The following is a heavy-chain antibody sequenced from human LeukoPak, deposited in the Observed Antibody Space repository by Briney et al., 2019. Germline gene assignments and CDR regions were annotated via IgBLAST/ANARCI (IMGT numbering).Heavy chain of an antibody. J-gene: IGHJ4*02. CDR2: INPNSGGT. Sequence: ASVKVSCKASGYTFTGYYMHWVRQAPGQGLEWMGWINPNSGGTNYAQKFQGRVTMTRDTSISTAYMELSRLRSDDTAVYYCALIVVVPAAMPLNFDYWGQGTLVTVSS. D-gene: IGHD2-2*01. CDR3: ALIVVVPAAMPLNFDY. CDR1: GYTFTGYY. V-gene: IGHV1-2*02.